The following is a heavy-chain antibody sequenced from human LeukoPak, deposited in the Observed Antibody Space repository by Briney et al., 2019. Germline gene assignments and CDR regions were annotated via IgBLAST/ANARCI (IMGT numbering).Heavy chain of an antibody. CDR3: AVGGDYLDY. V-gene: IGHV4-34*01. CDR2: INHSGST. J-gene: IGHJ4*02. CDR1: GASFSGYY. Sequence: SETLSLTCAVYGASFSGYYWSWIRQPPGKGLEWIGEINHSGSTNYNPSLKSRVTISVDTSKNQFSLKLSSVTAADTAVYYCAVGGDYLDYWGQGTLVTVSS.